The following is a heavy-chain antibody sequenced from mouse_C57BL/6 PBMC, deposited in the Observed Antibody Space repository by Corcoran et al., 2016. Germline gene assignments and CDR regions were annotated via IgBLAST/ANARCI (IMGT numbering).Heavy chain of an antibody. V-gene: IGHV9-3*01. CDR2: INTYSGVP. D-gene: IGHD1-1*01. Sequence: QIQLVQSGPELKKSGETVKISCKASGYTFTTYGMSWVKQAPGKGLKWMGWINTYSGVPTYADDFKGRFAFSLETSASTAYLQINNLKNEDTATYFCARDYYGSTFFDYWGQGTTLTVSS. J-gene: IGHJ2*01. CDR1: GYTFTTYG. CDR3: ARDYYGSTFFDY.